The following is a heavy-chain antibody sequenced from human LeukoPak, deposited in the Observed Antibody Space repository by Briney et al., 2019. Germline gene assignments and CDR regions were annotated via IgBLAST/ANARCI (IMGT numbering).Heavy chain of an antibody. J-gene: IGHJ4*02. V-gene: IGHV3-23*01. Sequence: GGSLRLSCAASGFXFSSYAINWVCQAPGKGLEWVSAISGGGGTTYYADSVKGRFTISRDNSKNTLFLQMNSLRAEDTAVYYCAKDREGLSSGYDLEYFDYWGQGTLVTVSS. D-gene: IGHD5-12*01. CDR2: ISGGGGTT. CDR1: GFXFSSYA. CDR3: AKDREGLSSGYDLEYFDY.